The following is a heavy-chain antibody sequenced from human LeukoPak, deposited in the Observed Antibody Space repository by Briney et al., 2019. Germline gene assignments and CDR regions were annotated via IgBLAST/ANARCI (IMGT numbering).Heavy chain of an antibody. CDR2: IWYDGSNK. CDR3: ATPVHDAILDY. CDR1: GFTFSSYG. V-gene: IGHV3-33*01. J-gene: IGHJ4*02. Sequence: GRSLILSCAASGFTFSSYGMHCVRQAPGKGLEWVAVIWYDGSNKYYADSVKGRFTISRDNSKNTLYLQMNSLRAEDTAVYYCATPVHDAILDYWGQGTLVTVSS.